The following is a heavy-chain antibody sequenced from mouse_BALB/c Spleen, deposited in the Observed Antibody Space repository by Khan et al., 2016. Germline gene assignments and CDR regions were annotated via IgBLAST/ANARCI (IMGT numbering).Heavy chain of an antibody. CDR1: GYSITSDYA. D-gene: IGHD2-4*01. CDR2: ISYSGST. J-gene: IGHJ4*01. CDR3: ARLYYDYDYAMDY. V-gene: IGHV3-2*02. Sequence: EVQLQESGPGLVKPSQSLSLTCTVTGYSITSDYAWNWIRQFPGNKLEWMGYISYSGSTSYNPSLKSRISITRDTSKNQFFLQLNSVTTEDTATYYCARLYYDYDYAMDYWGQGTPVTVSS.